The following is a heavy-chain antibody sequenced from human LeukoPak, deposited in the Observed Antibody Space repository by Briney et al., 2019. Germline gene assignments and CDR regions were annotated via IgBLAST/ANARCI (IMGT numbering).Heavy chain of an antibody. V-gene: IGHV4-59*11. D-gene: IGHD5-18*01. Sequence: SETLSLTCTVSGGSISSHYWSWIRQPPGKGLEWIGYIYYSGSTNYNPSLKSRVTISVDTSKNQFSLKLSSVTASDTAVYYCARAVDTAMVTPHYFDYWGQGTLVTVSS. CDR3: ARAVDTAMVTPHYFDY. CDR2: IYYSGST. CDR1: GGSISSHY. J-gene: IGHJ4*02.